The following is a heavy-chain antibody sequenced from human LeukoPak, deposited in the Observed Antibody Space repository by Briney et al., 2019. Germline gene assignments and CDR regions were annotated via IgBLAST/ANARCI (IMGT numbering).Heavy chain of an antibody. D-gene: IGHD6-19*01. Sequence: GGSLRPSCAASGFTLSSYWMSWVRQAPGKGLEWVANIKQDGSEKYYVDSVKGRFTISRDNAKNSLYLQMNSLRAEDTAVYYCARSLNPYSSGWYDYWGQGTLVTVSS. CDR2: IKQDGSEK. CDR1: GFTLSSYW. J-gene: IGHJ4*02. CDR3: ARSLNPYSSGWYDY. V-gene: IGHV3-7*01.